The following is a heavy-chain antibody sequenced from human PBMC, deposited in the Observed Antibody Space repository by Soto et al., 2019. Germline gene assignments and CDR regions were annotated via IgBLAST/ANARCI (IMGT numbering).Heavy chain of an antibody. CDR1: GGSINSYW. CDR3: AGDIASYAYGEGY. CDR2: VYSSGTT. J-gene: IGHJ4*02. Sequence: SETLSLTCTVSGGSINSYWWSWIRQPAGKGLEWIGRVYSSGTTDYNPSPNSRATMSVETSKNQFSLKLSTVTAADTAVYYCAGDIASYAYGEGYWGQGSQVTVSS. D-gene: IGHD2-21*01. V-gene: IGHV4-4*07.